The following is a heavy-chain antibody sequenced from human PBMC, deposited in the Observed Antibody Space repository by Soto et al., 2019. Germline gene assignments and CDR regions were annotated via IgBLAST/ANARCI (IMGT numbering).Heavy chain of an antibody. CDR3: ARSGGFLEWSRPFDP. CDR2: ISAYNGNT. J-gene: IGHJ5*02. CDR1: GYTFTSYG. D-gene: IGHD3-3*01. V-gene: IGHV1-18*01. Sequence: QVQLVQSGAEVKKPGASVKVSCKASGYTFTSYGISWVRQAPGQGLEWMGWISAYNGNTNYAQKLQGRVTMTTDTSTSTADIELRSLRSDDTAVYYCARSGGFLEWSRPFDPWGQGTLVTVSS.